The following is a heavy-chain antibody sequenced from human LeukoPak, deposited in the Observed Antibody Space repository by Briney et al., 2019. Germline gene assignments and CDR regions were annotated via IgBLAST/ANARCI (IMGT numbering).Heavy chain of an antibody. CDR2: IYYSGST. Sequence: SETLSLTCTVSGGSISSYYWSWIRQPPGKGLEWIGYIYYSGSTNYNPSLKSRVTISVDTSKNQFSLKLSSVTAADTAVYYCASSMVRGVHMDVWGKGTTVTVSS. CDR1: GGSISSYY. D-gene: IGHD3-10*01. J-gene: IGHJ6*03. CDR3: ASSMVRGVHMDV. V-gene: IGHV4-59*01.